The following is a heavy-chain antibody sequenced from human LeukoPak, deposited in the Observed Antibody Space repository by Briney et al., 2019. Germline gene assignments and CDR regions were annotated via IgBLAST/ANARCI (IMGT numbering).Heavy chain of an antibody. CDR3: AGGRGQKRAGFGH. J-gene: IGHJ4*02. V-gene: IGHV4-39*07. D-gene: IGHD3-16*01. CDR1: GGSISSSSYY. Sequence: SETLSLTCTVSGGSISSSSYYWGWFRQPPGKGLEWIGRIYYSGSTYYHPSLKSRVTLSVDTSKNEFSLKLSSVPAADTAVDYCAGGRGQKRAGFGHWGQGTLVTVSS. CDR2: IYYSGST.